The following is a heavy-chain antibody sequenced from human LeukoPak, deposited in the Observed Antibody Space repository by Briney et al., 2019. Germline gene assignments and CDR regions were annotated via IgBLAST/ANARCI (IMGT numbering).Heavy chain of an antibody. Sequence: SETLSLTCTVSGGSISSSSYYWGWIRQPPGKGLEWIGSIYYSGSTYYNPSLKSRVTISVDTSKNQFSLKLSSVTAADTAVYYCARRSSYYYGSGRHNWFDPWGQGTLVTVSS. J-gene: IGHJ5*02. CDR1: GGSISSSSYY. CDR2: IYYSGST. CDR3: ARRSSYYYGSGRHNWFDP. D-gene: IGHD3-10*01. V-gene: IGHV4-39*07.